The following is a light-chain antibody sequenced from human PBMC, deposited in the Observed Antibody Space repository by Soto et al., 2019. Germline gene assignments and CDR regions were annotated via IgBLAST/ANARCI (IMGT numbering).Light chain of an antibody. Sequence: EIVLTQSPGTLSLSPGERATLSCRASQSVSGNHLAWYQQKPGQAPRLLIHGASNRATGIPDRFSGSGSGTEFTLTISSLQPEDFATYWCQQFHTYPRTSGQGTKVDIK. J-gene: IGKJ1*01. CDR3: QQFHTYPRT. CDR2: GAS. CDR1: QSVSGNH. V-gene: IGKV3-20*01.